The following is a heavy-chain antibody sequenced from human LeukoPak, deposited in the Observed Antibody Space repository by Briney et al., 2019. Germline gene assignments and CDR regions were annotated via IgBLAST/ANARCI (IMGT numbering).Heavy chain of an antibody. D-gene: IGHD3-10*01. Sequence: GGSLRLSCAASGFSFNTYSMSWVRQAPGKGLEWVSVISGSGASTYYADSVKGRFTISRDNSKNTLYLQMNSLRAEDTAVYYCAKVRFGVTARYYFGYWGQGTLVTVSS. J-gene: IGHJ4*02. V-gene: IGHV3-23*01. CDR1: GFSFNTYS. CDR3: AKVRFGVTARYYFGY. CDR2: ISGSGAST.